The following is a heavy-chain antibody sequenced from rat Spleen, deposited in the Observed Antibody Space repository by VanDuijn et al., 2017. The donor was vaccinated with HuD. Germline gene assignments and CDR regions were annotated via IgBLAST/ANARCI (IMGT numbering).Heavy chain of an antibody. Sequence: EVQLXXXGPXXVKPSQXXXLTXXVTXXXITXXXRXXXIRKVQGNKQEWMGYINIAGSTNYNPSLKSRISITRDTSKNQFFLQVNSVITEDTATYYCAKTTVAYYYVMDAWGQGASVTVSS. CDR1: XXXITXXXR. D-gene: IGHD1-3*01. CDR2: INIAGST. CDR3: AKTTVAYYYVMDA. J-gene: IGHJ4*01. V-gene: IGHV3-3*01.